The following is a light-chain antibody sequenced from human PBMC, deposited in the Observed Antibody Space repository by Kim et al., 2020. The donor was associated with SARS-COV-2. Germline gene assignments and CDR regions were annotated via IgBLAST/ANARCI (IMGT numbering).Light chain of an antibody. CDR3: STYTDSVM. V-gene: IGLV2-14*03. Sequence: QSVLTQPASVSGSLGQSITISCTGSSSDVGAGHYVSWYRLHPGKAPKLMIYDVTLRPSGVSNRFSGSKSGDTASLTISGLQAEDEADYYCSTYTDSVMFGGGTQLTVL. CDR2: DVT. CDR1: SSDVGAGHY. J-gene: IGLJ3*02.